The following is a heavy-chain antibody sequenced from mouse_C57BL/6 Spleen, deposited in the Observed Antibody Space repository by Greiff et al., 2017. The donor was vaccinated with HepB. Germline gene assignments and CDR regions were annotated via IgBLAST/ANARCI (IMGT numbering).Heavy chain of an antibody. CDR3: ARKEGYDYDEAWFAY. J-gene: IGHJ3*01. V-gene: IGHV1-19*01. D-gene: IGHD2-4*01. CDR1: GYTFTDYY. CDR2: INPYNGCT. Sequence: VQLQQSGPVLVKPGASVKMSCKASGYTFTDYYMNWVKQSHGKSLEWIGVINPYNGCTSYNQKFKGKATLTVDKSSSTAYMELNSLTSEDSAVYYCARKEGYDYDEAWFAYWGQGTLVTVSA.